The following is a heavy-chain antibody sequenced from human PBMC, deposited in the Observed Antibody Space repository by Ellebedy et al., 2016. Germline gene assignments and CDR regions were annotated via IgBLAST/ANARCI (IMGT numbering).Heavy chain of an antibody. V-gene: IGHV3-7*01. CDR2: IKQDGSEK. CDR3: ASRGYGAKGVCSGYFDY. D-gene: IGHD2-8*01. Sequence: GGSLRLSCAASGFTFSSYWMSWVRQAPGSGLEWVANIKQDGSEKYYVDSVKGRFTISRYNAKNSLYLQMNSLRAEETAVYYCASRGYGAKGVCSGYFDYWGQGTLVTVSS. CDR1: GFTFSSYW. J-gene: IGHJ4*02.